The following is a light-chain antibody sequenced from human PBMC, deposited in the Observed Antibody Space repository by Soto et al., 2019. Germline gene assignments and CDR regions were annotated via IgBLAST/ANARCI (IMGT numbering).Light chain of an antibody. CDR2: DNN. J-gene: IGLJ2*01. Sequence: QSVLTQPPSVSGAPGQRVTISCTGSSSNIGALYDVNWYQQLPGTAPKLLIYDNNNRPSGVPDRFSRSKSGTSASLAITGLQAEDEADYYCQSYDNSLSGHVVFGGGTKLTVL. CDR1: SSNIGALYD. V-gene: IGLV1-40*01. CDR3: QSYDNSLSGHVV.